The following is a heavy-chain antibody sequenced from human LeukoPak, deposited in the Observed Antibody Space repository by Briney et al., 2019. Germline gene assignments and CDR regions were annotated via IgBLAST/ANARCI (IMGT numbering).Heavy chain of an antibody. CDR2: LNQDGSEK. V-gene: IGHV3-7*01. CDR1: GFTFNGYW. J-gene: IGHJ1*01. D-gene: IGHD3-22*01. CDR3: ARFGVPDSSGTSFQH. Sequence: PGGSLRLSCAASGFTFNGYWMSWVRQAPGKGLEWVANLNQDGSEKYYVDSARGRFTISRDNAKNSLYLQMNTLRAEDTAVYYCARFGVPDSSGTSFQHWGQGTLVTVSS.